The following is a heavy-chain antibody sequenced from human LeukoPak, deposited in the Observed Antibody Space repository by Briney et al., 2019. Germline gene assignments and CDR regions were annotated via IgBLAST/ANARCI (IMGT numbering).Heavy chain of an antibody. V-gene: IGHV4-39*07. D-gene: IGHD1-26*01. CDR2: VYYSGST. CDR3: ARSQKWELPKYFQH. CDR1: GGSISSSSYY. J-gene: IGHJ1*01. Sequence: SETLSLTCTVSGGSISSSSYYWGWIRQPPGNGLEWIGSVYYSGSTYYNPSLKSRVTISVDTYKHQFSLKLSSVTAADTAVYYCARSQKWELPKYFQHWGQGTLVTVSS.